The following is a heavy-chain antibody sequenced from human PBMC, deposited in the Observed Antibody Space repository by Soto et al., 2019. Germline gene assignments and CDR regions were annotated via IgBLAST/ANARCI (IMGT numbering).Heavy chain of an antibody. CDR2: IYWSRSSGYT. V-gene: IGHV4-39*01. CDR1: VGSITSSGYY. D-gene: IGHD6-13*01. CDR3: LRLSWDVDH. Sequence: QLQLQESGPGLLKPSETLSLTCNVSVGSITSSGYYWGWIRQSPGTGLAWVGSIYWSRSSGYTYYTPFIKRRVTISAYTSKSQISLKLTSVTFAATAVYYWLRLSWDVDHWGQGTLVTVSS. J-gene: IGHJ4*02.